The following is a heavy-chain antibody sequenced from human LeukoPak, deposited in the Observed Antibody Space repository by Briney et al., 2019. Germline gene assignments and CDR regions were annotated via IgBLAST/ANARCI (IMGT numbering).Heavy chain of an antibody. CDR3: VKEYSSGCPGY. CDR2: ISDDGSNE. Sequence: GGSLRLSCAASGFTFTHYGMHWVRQAPGKGLEWVAVISDDGSNEYYADSVKGRFTISRDNSKNTLYLQMNSLRAEDTAMYYCVKEYSSGCPGYWGQGTLVTVSS. D-gene: IGHD6-19*01. V-gene: IGHV3-30*18. CDR1: GFTFTHYG. J-gene: IGHJ4*02.